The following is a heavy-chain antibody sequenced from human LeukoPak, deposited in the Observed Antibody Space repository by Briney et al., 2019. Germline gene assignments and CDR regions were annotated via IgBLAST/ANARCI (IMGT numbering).Heavy chain of an antibody. J-gene: IGHJ5*02. Sequence: SVKVSRKASGGTFSSYAISWVRQAPGQGLEWMGGIIPTFGTANYAQKFQGRVTITADESTSTAYMELSSLRSEDTAVYYCARDIPMVRGRTLNWFDPWGQGTLVTVSS. CDR3: ARDIPMVRGRTLNWFDP. CDR1: GGTFSSYA. V-gene: IGHV1-69*13. CDR2: IIPTFGTA. D-gene: IGHD3-10*01.